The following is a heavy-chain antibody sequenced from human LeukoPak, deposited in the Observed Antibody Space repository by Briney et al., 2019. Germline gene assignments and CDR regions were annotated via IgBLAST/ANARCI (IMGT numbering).Heavy chain of an antibody. J-gene: IGHJ4*02. CDR1: GGSISSFY. CDR3: ARGLYLYYFDY. V-gene: IGHV4-59*01. Sequence: PSETLTLTCTVSGGSISSFYWSWIRQPPGKGLEWIGYIYYSGSTNYNPSLKSRVTISVDTSKYQFSLKLSSVTAADTAVYYCARGLYLYYFDYWGQGTLVTVSS. CDR2: IYYSGST. D-gene: IGHD2-8*01.